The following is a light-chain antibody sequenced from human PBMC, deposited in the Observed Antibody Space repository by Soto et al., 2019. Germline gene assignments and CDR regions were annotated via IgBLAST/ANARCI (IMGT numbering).Light chain of an antibody. V-gene: IGKV1-5*03. CDR1: QSISNW. J-gene: IGKJ4*01. CDR3: QQYKTFSEFT. CDR2: KAS. Sequence: GDRVTITCRASQSISNWSAWYQQKPEKAPNLLIYKASSLQSGVPSRFSGSGSETEFTLTISSLQPDDFATYYCQQYKTFSEFTFGGGTKVEIK.